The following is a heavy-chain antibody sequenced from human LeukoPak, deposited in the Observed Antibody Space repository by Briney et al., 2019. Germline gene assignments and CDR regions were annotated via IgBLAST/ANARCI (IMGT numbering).Heavy chain of an antibody. J-gene: IGHJ5*02. CDR3: ACAAGYSYDNWFDP. D-gene: IGHD5-18*01. V-gene: IGHV4-39*01. CDR2: IYYSGST. CDR1: GGSISSSSYY. Sequence: HPSETLPLTCTVSGGSISSSSYYWGWIRQPPGKGLEWIGSIYYSGSTYYNPSLKSRVTISVDTSKNQFSLKLSSVTAADTAVYYCACAAGYSYDNWFDPWGQGTLVTVSS.